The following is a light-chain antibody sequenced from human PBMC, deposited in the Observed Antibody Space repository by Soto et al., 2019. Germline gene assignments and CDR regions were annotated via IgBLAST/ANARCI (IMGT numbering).Light chain of an antibody. Sequence: DIVMTQSPDSLAVSLGESATINCKSSQSVLYSSNNKNYLAWYQQKPGQPPKLLIYWASTRESGVPDRFSGSGSVTYFTLTISSLQAEDVAVYYCQQYYSTPLTFGGGTKVEIK. CDR1: QSVLYSSNNKNY. CDR3: QQYYSTPLT. V-gene: IGKV4-1*01. CDR2: WAS. J-gene: IGKJ4*01.